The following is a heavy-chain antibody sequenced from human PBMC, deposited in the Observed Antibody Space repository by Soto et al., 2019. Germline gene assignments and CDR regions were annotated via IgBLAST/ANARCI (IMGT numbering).Heavy chain of an antibody. Sequence: ASVKVSCKASGYTFTSYGISWVRQAPGQGLEWMGWISAYNGNTNYAQKLQGRVTMTTDTSTSTAYMELRSLRSDDTAVYYCARTDIVVVPAAMLDYWGQGTLVTVSS. CDR1: GYTFTSYG. V-gene: IGHV1-18*01. D-gene: IGHD2-2*01. CDR3: ARTDIVVVPAAMLDY. J-gene: IGHJ4*02. CDR2: ISAYNGNT.